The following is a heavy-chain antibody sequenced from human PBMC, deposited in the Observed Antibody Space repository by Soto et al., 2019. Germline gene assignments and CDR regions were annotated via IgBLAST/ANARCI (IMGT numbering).Heavy chain of an antibody. CDR3: ARQTGTKRGGPLRFWDGMYV. J-gene: IGHJ6*02. CDR2: ISYDGSNK. CDR1: GFTFSSYA. Sequence: GGSLRLSCAASGFTFSSYAMHWVRQAPGKGLEWVAVISYDGSNKYYADSVKGRFTISRDNSKNTLYLQMNSLRAEDTAVYYCARQTGTKRGGPLRFWDGMYVWGQGTTVTVSS. D-gene: IGHD1-1*01. V-gene: IGHV3-30-3*01.